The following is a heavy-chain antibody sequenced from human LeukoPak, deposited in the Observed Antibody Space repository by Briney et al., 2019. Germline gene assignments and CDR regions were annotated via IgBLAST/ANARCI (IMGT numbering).Heavy chain of an antibody. V-gene: IGHV4-30-4*01. CDR3: ARDELGSGSYFDY. CDR2: IYYSGTA. CDR1: GGSLNSFDYYY. J-gene: IGHJ4*02. Sequence: SETLFLTCTVSGGSLNSFDYYYWTWIRQPPGKGLEWIGYIYYSGTAYYNPSLKSRITISVDTSKNQFSLRLSSVTAADTAVYYCARDELGSGSYFDYWGQGTLVTVSS. D-gene: IGHD1-26*01.